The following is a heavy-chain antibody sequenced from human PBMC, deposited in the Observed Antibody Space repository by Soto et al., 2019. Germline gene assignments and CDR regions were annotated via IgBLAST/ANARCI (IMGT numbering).Heavy chain of an antibody. V-gene: IGHV3-23*01. CDR1: GFTFSSYA. J-gene: IGHJ4*02. D-gene: IGHD6-13*01. CDR3: ARRGPGTYFDY. CDR2: ISGSGDST. Sequence: TGGSLRLSCAASGFTFSSYAMNWVRQAPGKGLEWVSVISGSGDSTYYADSVKGRFTISRDNSKNTLYLQMNSLRAEDTAVYYCARRGPGTYFDYWGQGTLVTVSS.